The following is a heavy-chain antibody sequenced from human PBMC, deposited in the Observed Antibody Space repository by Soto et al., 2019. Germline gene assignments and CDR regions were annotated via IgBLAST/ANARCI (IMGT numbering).Heavy chain of an antibody. CDR1: GYTFTSYG. J-gene: IGHJ6*02. CDR2: ISAYNGNT. D-gene: IGHD3-22*01. Sequence: XSGKVACKASGYTFTSYGKSWLRQTPGQGLEWMGWISAYNGNTNYAQKLQGRVTMTTDTSTSTAYMELRSLRSDDTAVYYCARVGLNYYDSSGYPKVDYYYYYGMDVSVQGSTVTLSS. CDR3: ARVGLNYYDSSGYPKVDYYYYYGMDV. V-gene: IGHV1-18*01.